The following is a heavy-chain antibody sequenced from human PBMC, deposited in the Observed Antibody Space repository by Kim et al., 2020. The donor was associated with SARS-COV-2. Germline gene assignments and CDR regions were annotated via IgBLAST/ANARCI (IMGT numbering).Heavy chain of an antibody. CDR3: ARGVWFGES. Sequence: SNTSYADSVKGRFTISRDNSKNTLYLQMNSLRAEDTAVYYCARGVWFGESCGQGTLVTVSS. D-gene: IGHD3-10*01. CDR2: SNT. V-gene: IGHV3-30*01. J-gene: IGHJ5*02.